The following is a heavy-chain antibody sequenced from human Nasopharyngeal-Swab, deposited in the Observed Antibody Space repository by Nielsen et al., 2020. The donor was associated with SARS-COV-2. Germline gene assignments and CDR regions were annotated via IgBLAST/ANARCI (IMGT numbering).Heavy chain of an antibody. J-gene: IGHJ4*02. CDR3: AKANTRDFDY. CDR1: GFSFNSFA. V-gene: IGHV3-23*01. CDR2: ISGGGDST. Sequence: GESLKISCAASGFSFNSFAMSWVRQAPGKGLEWVSGISGGGDSTHYADSVKGRFTISRDSSRKTLYLQMNSLRAEDTAVYHCAKANTRDFDYWGQGTLVTVSS.